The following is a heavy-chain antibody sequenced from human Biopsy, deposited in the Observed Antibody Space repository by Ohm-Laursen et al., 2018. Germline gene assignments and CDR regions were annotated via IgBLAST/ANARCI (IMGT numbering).Heavy chain of an antibody. J-gene: IGHJ6*02. V-gene: IGHV1-2*02. Sequence: SMKVSCKASEYTVTDYYVHWVRQAPGQGFEWMGWINPKSGVANHAQNFQGRVSMTRDTSISTVYLELSGLRSDDTAVYYCARDVTVTARPYYYSGVDVWGPGTRVTVSS. CDR2: INPKSGVA. CDR1: EYTVTDYY. D-gene: IGHD4-17*01. CDR3: ARDVTVTARPYYYSGVDV.